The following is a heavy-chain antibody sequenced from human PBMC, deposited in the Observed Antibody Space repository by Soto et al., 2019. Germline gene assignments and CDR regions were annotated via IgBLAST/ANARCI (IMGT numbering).Heavy chain of an antibody. CDR2: INSDGSST. CDR3: VRDYYDTSGPY. Sequence: GGSLRLSCAASGFTFSSYWMHWVRQAPGKGLVWVSRINSDGSSTSYADSVKGRFTISRDNAKNTLYLQMNSLRAEDTALYYCVRDYYDTSGPYWGQGTLVTVSS. D-gene: IGHD3-22*01. CDR1: GFTFSSYW. V-gene: IGHV3-74*01. J-gene: IGHJ4*02.